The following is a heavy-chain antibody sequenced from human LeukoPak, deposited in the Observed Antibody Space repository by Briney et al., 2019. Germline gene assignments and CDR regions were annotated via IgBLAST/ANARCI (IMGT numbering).Heavy chain of an antibody. CDR3: ARSRNRFDY. D-gene: IGHD1-14*01. V-gene: IGHV4-34*01. CDR1: GGSFSGYY. CDR2: INHSGGT. Sequence: SETLSLTCAVYGGSFSGYYWSWIRQPPGKGLEWIGEINHSGGTNYNPSLKSRVTISVDTSKNQFSLKLSSVTAADTAVYYCARSRNRFDYWGQGTLVTVSS. J-gene: IGHJ4*02.